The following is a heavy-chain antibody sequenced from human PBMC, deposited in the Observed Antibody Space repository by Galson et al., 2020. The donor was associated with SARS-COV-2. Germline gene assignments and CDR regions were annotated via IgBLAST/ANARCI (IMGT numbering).Heavy chain of an antibody. CDR2: IKQDGSEK. CDR3: ARDRPEYYDFWSGFWYFQH. V-gene: IGHV3-7*01. J-gene: IGHJ1*01. D-gene: IGHD3-3*01. Sequence: GGSLRLSCAASAFTFSSYWMSWVRQAPGKGLEWVANIKQDGSEKYYVASVKGRSTISRDNAKNSLYLQMNSLRAEDTAVYYCARDRPEYYDFWSGFWYFQHWGQGTLVTGSS. CDR1: AFTFSSYW.